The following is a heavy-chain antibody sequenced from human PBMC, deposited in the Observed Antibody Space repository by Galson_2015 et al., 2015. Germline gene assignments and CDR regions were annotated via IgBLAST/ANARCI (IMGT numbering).Heavy chain of an antibody. J-gene: IGHJ4*02. D-gene: IGHD3-22*01. Sequence: SLRLACAAAGFTFSDYYMSWVRQAPGKGLEWVSYISSSSSYTNYADSVKGRFTISRDNAKNSLYLQMNSLRAEDTAVYYCARDYYDSSGYYYWGQGTLVTVSS. CDR3: ARDYYDSSGYYY. V-gene: IGHV3-11*06. CDR2: ISSSSSYT. CDR1: GFTFSDYY.